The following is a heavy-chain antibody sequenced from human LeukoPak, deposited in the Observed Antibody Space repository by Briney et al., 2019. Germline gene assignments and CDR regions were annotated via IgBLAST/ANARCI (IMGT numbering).Heavy chain of an antibody. V-gene: IGHV3-7*01. Sequence: GGSLRLSCAASGFTFSNAWMSWVRQAPGKGLEWVANIKQDGTEKNYVDSVEGRFTISRDNAKNSLYLQMNSLRGEDTAVYYCARDRSSWYQNPVYNFDSWGQGTLVTVSS. CDR2: IKQDGTEK. D-gene: IGHD6-13*01. J-gene: IGHJ4*02. CDR1: GFTFSNAW. CDR3: ARDRSSWYQNPVYNFDS.